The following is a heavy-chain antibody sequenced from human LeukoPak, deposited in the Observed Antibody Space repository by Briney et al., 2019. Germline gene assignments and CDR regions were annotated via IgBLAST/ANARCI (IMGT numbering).Heavy chain of an antibody. D-gene: IGHD2/OR15-2a*01. J-gene: IGHJ6*03. CDR2: IYSGGST. V-gene: IGHV3-53*01. CDR1: GFSVSGNY. Sequence: QAGGSLRLSCAASGFSVSGNYMSWVRQAPGKGLEWVSVIYSGGSTYYADSVKGRFTISRDNSKNTLYLQMNSLRAEDTAVYYCARGDFHYYYYRDVWGKGTTVTVSS. CDR3: ARGDFHYYYYRDV.